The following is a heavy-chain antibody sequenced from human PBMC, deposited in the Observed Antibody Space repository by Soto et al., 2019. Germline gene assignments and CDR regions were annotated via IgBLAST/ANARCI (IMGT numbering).Heavy chain of an antibody. D-gene: IGHD6-19*01. CDR2: ISYDGSNK. V-gene: IGHV3-30*18. CDR3: AKDLPVDGLDY. J-gene: IGHJ4*02. Sequence: GGSLRLSCAASGFTFSSYGMHWVRQAPGKGLEWVAVISYDGSNKYYADSVKGRFTISRDNSKNTLYLQMNSLRAEDTAVYYCAKDLPVDGLDYWGQGTLLTVSS. CDR1: GFTFSSYG.